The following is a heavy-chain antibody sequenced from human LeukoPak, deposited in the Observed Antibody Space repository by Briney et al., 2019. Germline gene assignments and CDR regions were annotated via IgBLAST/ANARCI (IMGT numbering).Heavy chain of an antibody. CDR1: GFTVSAKY. J-gene: IGHJ2*01. D-gene: IGHD3-10*01. CDR3: ARVGDHYHWYFDL. Sequence: HPGGSLRLSCAASGFTVSAKYMNWVRQAPGKGLEWVSIIYSGGDTYYADSVKGRFTISRDNSKNTLSLQMNSLRAEDTAVYYCARVGDHYHWYFDLWGRGTLVSVSS. V-gene: IGHV3-53*01. CDR2: IYSGGDT.